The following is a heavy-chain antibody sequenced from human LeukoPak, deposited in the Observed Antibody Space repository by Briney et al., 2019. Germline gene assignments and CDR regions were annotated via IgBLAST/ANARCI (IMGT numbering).Heavy chain of an antibody. CDR2: INPNSGGT. CDR3: ARDGGFRWGYESHYYYYYMDV. Sequence: GASVKVSCKASGYTFTGYYMHWVRQAPGQGLEWMGWINPNSGGTNYAQKFQGRVTMTRDTSISTAYMELSRLRSDDTAVYYCARDGGFRWGYESHYYYYYMDVWGKGTTVTISS. J-gene: IGHJ6*03. CDR1: GYTFTGYY. V-gene: IGHV1-2*02. D-gene: IGHD5-12*01.